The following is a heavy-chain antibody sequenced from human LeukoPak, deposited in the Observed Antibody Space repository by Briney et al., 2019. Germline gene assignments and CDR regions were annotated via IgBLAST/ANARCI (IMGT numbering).Heavy chain of an antibody. CDR3: ARVTTMWGAFDI. J-gene: IGHJ3*02. D-gene: IGHD3-10*02. CDR1: GGSISSYY. Sequence: SETLSLTCTVSGGSISSYYWSWIRQPAGKGLEWIGRIYTSGSTNYNPSLKSRVTMSVDTSKNQFSLRLSSVTAADTAVYYCARVTTMWGAFDIWGQGTMVTVSS. V-gene: IGHV4-4*07. CDR2: IYTSGST.